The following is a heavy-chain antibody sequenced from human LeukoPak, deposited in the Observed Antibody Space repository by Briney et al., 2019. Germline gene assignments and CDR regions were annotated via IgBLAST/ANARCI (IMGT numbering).Heavy chain of an antibody. V-gene: IGHV4-61*02. CDR2: VYTSGST. CDR1: GGSISSGGYY. D-gene: IGHD3-22*01. Sequence: ASQTLSLTCTVSGGSISSGGYYWSWIRQPAGKGLEWTGRVYTSGSTNYNPSLKGRVSMSVDTSKNQFSLKLSSVTAADTAVYYCARTYYYDSSGYYFDYWGQGTLVTVSS. CDR3: ARTYYYDSSGYYFDY. J-gene: IGHJ4*02.